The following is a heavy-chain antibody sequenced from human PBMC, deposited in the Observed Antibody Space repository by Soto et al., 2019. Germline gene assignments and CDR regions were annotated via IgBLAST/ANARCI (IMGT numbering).Heavy chain of an antibody. Sequence: GGSLRLSCAASGFTFSDYYMSWIRQAPGKGLEWVSYINSSSSYTNYADSVKGRFTISRDNAKNSLYLQMNSLSAEDTALYYCARGRGYCSSISCPPDDAFVIWGQGTMVTVSS. V-gene: IGHV3-11*05. CDR1: GFTFSDYY. J-gene: IGHJ3*02. CDR3: ARGRGYCSSISCPPDDAFVI. D-gene: IGHD2-2*01. CDR2: INSSSSYT.